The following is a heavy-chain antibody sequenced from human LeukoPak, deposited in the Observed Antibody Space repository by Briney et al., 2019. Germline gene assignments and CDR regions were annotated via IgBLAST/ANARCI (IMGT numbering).Heavy chain of an antibody. CDR3: AKDGHYDSSGFTLQY. V-gene: IGHV3-23*01. D-gene: IGHD3-22*01. Sequence: GGSLRLSCAASGFTFSNYAITWVRQAPGKGLEWVSTISSSGANTYYADSVRGRFTISRDNSKNTLYLQMNILRAEDTAVYYCAKDGHYDSSGFTLQYWGQGTLVTVSS. CDR2: ISSSGANT. J-gene: IGHJ1*01. CDR1: GFTFSNYA.